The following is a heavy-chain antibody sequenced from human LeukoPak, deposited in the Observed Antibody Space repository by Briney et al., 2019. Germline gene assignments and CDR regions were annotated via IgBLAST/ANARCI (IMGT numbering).Heavy chain of an antibody. J-gene: IGHJ4*02. CDR3: ARVKIQLWPRVYYFDY. CDR1: RGSISSYY. D-gene: IGHD5-18*01. Sequence: SETLSLTCTVSRGSISSYYWSWIRQPPGKGLEWIGYIYYSGSTNYNPSLKSRVTISVDTSKNQFSLKLSSVTAADTAVYYCARVKIQLWPRVYYFDYWGQGTLVTVSS. CDR2: IYYSGST. V-gene: IGHV4-59*01.